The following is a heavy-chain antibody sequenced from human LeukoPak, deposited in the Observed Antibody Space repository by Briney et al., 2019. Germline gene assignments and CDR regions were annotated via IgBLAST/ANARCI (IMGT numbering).Heavy chain of an antibody. V-gene: IGHV1-3*01. Sequence: GASVKVSFKASGYTFTNYAMHWVRQAPGQRLEWMGWINAGNGNTKYSQKFQGRVTITRDTSASTAYMELSSLRSEDTAVYYCARVSGSGGSKYYFDYWGQGTLVTVSS. J-gene: IGHJ4*02. CDR2: INAGNGNT. CDR3: ARVSGSGGSKYYFDY. CDR1: GYTFTNYA. D-gene: IGHD3-10*01.